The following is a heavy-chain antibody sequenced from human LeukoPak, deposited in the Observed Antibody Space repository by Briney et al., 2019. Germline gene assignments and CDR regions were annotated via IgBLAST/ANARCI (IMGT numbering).Heavy chain of an antibody. J-gene: IGHJ6*02. CDR1: GFTVSGNY. Sequence: GGSLRLSCAASGFTVSGNYMNWVRQAPGKGLEWVSVIYSGGFTYYADSVKGRFTISRDNSKNTLYLQMKSLRPEDTAVYYCAREYYGMDVWGQGTTVTVSS. CDR3: AREYYGMDV. V-gene: IGHV3-53*01. CDR2: IYSGGFT.